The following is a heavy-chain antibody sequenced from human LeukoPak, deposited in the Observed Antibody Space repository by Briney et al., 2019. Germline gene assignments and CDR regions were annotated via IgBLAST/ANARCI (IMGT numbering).Heavy chain of an antibody. CDR1: GFTFSSYG. J-gene: IGHJ6*03. D-gene: IGHD3-10*01. V-gene: IGHV3-30*02. CDR3: ARRSFTYYYYYMDV. CDR2: IRYDGSNK. Sequence: PGGSLRLSCAASGFTFSSYGMHWVRQAPGKGLEWVAFIRYDGSNKYYADSVKGRFTIFRDNSKNTLYLQMNSLRAEDTAVYYCARRSFTYYYYYMDVWGKGTTVTVSS.